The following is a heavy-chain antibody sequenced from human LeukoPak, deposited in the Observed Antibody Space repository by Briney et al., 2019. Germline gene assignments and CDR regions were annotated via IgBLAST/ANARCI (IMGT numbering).Heavy chain of an antibody. Sequence: ASVKVPCKASGYTFTGYYMHWLRQAPGQGLEGMGWINPNSGGTNYAQKFQGRVPMTSDTSISTAYMELSRLRSDDTAVYYCCGSSLAGSDGMDVWGQGTTVTVSS. CDR3: CGSSLAGSDGMDV. CDR1: GYTFTGYY. J-gene: IGHJ6*02. D-gene: IGHD6-19*01. CDR2: INPNSGGT. V-gene: IGHV1-2*02.